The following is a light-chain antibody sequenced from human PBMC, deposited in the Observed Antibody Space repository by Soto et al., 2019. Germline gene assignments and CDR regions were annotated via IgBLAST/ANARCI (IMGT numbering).Light chain of an antibody. CDR2: DAS. CDR3: QQYGSSPLT. V-gene: IGKV3-20*01. Sequence: EIVLTQSPGTLSLSPGERATLSCRASQSVSSNYLAWYKQKPGQAPRLLIYDASSRATGIPDRFSGSGSGADFTLTISRLEPEDFAVYYCQQYGSSPLTFGGGTKVEIK. CDR1: QSVSSNY. J-gene: IGKJ4*01.